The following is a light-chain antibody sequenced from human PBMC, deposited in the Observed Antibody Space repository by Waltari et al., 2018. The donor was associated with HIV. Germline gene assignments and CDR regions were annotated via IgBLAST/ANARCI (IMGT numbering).Light chain of an antibody. Sequence: EVVLTQSPGTLYLSPGEGATLSCRASQGGSSTYLAWYQQKPGQAPRLLIYGASSRATGIPDRFSGSGSATDFTLTISRLEPEDFAVYYCQQYGSPWAFGQGTKVEIK. CDR1: QGGSSTY. CDR2: GAS. CDR3: QQYGSPWA. V-gene: IGKV3-20*01. J-gene: IGKJ1*01.